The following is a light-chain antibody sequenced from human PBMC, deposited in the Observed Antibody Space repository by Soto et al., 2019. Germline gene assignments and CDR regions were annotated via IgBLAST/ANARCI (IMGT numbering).Light chain of an antibody. Sequence: EVLMTQSPATLSVSPGERATLSCRASQTVRKNLAWYRQKPGQAPRLLIYNASTRAAGVPPRFSGSGSGTEFTLNINNVQSEDFGVYYCQQYDNWPPLTFGQGTRVEIK. CDR2: NAS. CDR3: QQYDNWPPLT. V-gene: IGKV3-15*01. J-gene: IGKJ1*01. CDR1: QTVRKN.